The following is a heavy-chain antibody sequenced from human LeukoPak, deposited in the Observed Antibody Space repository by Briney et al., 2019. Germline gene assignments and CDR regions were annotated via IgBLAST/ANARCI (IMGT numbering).Heavy chain of an antibody. Sequence: ASVKVSCKASGYTFTSYGISWVRQAPGQGLEWIGWISAYNGNTNYAQKRQGRVTMTTDTSTSTAYMELRSLRSDDTAVYYCARANMVRGVQYFAYWGQGPLVTVSS. CDR1: GYTFTSYG. V-gene: IGHV1-18*01. J-gene: IGHJ4*02. D-gene: IGHD3-10*01. CDR2: ISAYNGNT. CDR3: ARANMVRGVQYFAY.